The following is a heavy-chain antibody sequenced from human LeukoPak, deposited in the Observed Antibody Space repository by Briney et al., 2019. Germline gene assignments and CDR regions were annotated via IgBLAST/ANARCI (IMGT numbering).Heavy chain of an antibody. CDR2: INSDGSST. Sequence: GGSLRLSCAASGFTFSSYWMLWVRQPPGKGLVWVSRINSDGSSTSYAYFVKGLSTIARDTAKNTLYLQMNSLRAEDTAVYYCARKIYGGNLFYFDNWGQGTLVTVSS. V-gene: IGHV3-74*01. CDR1: GFTFSSYW. D-gene: IGHD4-23*01. CDR3: ARKIYGGNLFYFDN. J-gene: IGHJ4*02.